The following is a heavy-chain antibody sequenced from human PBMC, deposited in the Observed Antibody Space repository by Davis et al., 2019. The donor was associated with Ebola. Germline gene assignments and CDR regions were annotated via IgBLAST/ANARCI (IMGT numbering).Heavy chain of an antibody. D-gene: IGHD2-15*01. CDR3: ARVVGSGGHYNFDY. J-gene: IGHJ4*02. Sequence: PGGSLRLSCAASGFSFSDYYMSWIRQAPGKGLEWVSYMNSGGGAIYYADSVKGRFTISRDNAKNSLYLQMDSLRAEDTAVYYCARVVGSGGHYNFDYWGQGTLVTVSS. V-gene: IGHV3-11*04. CDR2: MNSGGGAI. CDR1: GFSFSDYY.